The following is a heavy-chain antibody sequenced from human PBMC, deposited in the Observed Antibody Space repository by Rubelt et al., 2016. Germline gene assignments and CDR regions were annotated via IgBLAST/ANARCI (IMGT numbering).Heavy chain of an antibody. CDR1: GGSISSSSYY. V-gene: IGHV4-39*07. CDR2: IYYSGST. Sequence: QVQLQQWGAGLLKPSETLSLTCTVSGGSISSSSYYWGWIRQPPGKGLEWIGSIYYSGSTYYNPSLKSRVTISVDTSKNQFSLKLSSVTAADTAVYYCARDCIVGATCAFDIWGQGTMVTVSS. J-gene: IGHJ3*02. CDR3: ARDCIVGATCAFDI. D-gene: IGHD1-26*01.